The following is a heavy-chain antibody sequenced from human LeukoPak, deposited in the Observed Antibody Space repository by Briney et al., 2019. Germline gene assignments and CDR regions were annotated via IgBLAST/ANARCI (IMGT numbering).Heavy chain of an antibody. D-gene: IGHD5-12*01. Sequence: GGSLRLSCAASGFSFSDAWMTWVRQAPGKGLEWVGRIKSKSDGGTSDYAAPVKDRFIISRDDSKNTLFLHMKSLRAEDTATYYCARDAYGGYVGEAFDIWGQGTMVTVSS. J-gene: IGHJ3*02. CDR1: GFSFSDAW. V-gene: IGHV3-15*05. CDR2: IKSKSDGGTS. CDR3: ARDAYGGYVGEAFDI.